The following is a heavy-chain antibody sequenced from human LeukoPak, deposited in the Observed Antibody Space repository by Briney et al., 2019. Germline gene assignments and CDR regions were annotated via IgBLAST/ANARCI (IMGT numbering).Heavy chain of an antibody. CDR3: ASGYIAYYDSSGYQFDY. CDR1: GGTFSSYA. J-gene: IGHJ4*02. V-gene: IGHV1-69*06. Sequence: SVKVSCKASGGTFSSYAISWVRQAPGQGLEWMGGIIPIFGTANYAQKFQGRVTVTADKSTSTAYMELSSLRSEDTAVYYCASGYIAYYDSSGYQFDYWGQGTLVTVSS. D-gene: IGHD3-22*01. CDR2: IIPIFGTA.